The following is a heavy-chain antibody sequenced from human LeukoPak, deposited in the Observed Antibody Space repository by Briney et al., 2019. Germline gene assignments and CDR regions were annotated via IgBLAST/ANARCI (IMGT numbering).Heavy chain of an antibody. CDR2: ISAYNGNT. D-gene: IGHD5-24*01. J-gene: IGHJ4*02. Sequence: ASVKVSCKASGHTFTSYGISWVRQAPGQGLEWMGWISAYNGNTNYAQKLQGRVTMTTDTSTSTAYMELRSLRSEDTAVYYCATARTEMATTYFDYWGQGTLVTVSS. CDR1: GHTFTSYG. CDR3: ATARTEMATTYFDY. V-gene: IGHV1-18*01.